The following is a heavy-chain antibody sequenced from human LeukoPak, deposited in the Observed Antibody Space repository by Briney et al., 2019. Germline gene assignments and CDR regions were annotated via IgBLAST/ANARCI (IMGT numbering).Heavy chain of an antibody. CDR3: ARARAYRMILNWFDP. Sequence: SETLSLTCAVYGGSFSGYYWSWIRQPPGKGLEWIGEINHSGSTNYNPSLKSRVTIPVDTSKNQFSLKLSSVTAADTAVYYCARARAYRMILNWFDPWGQGTVVTVSS. CDR1: GGSFSGYY. D-gene: IGHD2-15*01. CDR2: INHSGST. J-gene: IGHJ5*02. V-gene: IGHV4-34*01.